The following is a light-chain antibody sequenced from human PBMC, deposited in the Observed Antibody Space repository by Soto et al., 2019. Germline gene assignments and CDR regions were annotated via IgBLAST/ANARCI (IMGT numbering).Light chain of an antibody. CDR1: SSDIGGYNY. CDR3: SSYTSSSTLGV. Sequence: QSVLTHPASVSGSPGQSITISCTGTSSDIGGYNYVSWYQQYPGNAPKLMISEVSNRPSGISNRFSGFKSANTAFLIISGLQAEDEADYFCSSYTSSSTLGVFGAGTKVTVL. J-gene: IGLJ1*01. CDR2: EVS. V-gene: IGLV2-14*01.